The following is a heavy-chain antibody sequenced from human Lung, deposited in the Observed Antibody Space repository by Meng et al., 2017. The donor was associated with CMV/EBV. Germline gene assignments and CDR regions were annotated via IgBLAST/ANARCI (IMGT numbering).Heavy chain of an antibody. J-gene: IGHJ4*02. CDR3: ARHRSKAAAGTP. V-gene: IGHV5-51*01. Sequence: GEXXKISCKGSGYSVTSYWIGWVRQMPGKGLEWMGIIYPGDSDTRYSPSFQGQVTISADKSISTAYLQWSSLKASDTAMYYCARHRSKAAAGTPWGQETLVTVSS. D-gene: IGHD6-13*01. CDR1: GYSVTSYW. CDR2: IYPGDSDT.